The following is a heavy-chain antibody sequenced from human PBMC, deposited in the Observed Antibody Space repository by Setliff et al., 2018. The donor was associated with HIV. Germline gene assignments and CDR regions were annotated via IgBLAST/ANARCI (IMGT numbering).Heavy chain of an antibody. CDR2: ISSSSSTT. CDR3: ARTWGDYSDYIFDY. CDR1: GFTFSDYF. D-gene: IGHD4-17*01. J-gene: IGHJ4*02. Sequence: GESLKISCAASGFTFSDYFMAWVRQTPVKGLEWISYISSSSSTTYYADSVKGRFTISRDNAKNSLYLQMNSLRAEDTAVYYCARTWGDYSDYIFDYWGQGTLVTVSS. V-gene: IGHV3-11*01.